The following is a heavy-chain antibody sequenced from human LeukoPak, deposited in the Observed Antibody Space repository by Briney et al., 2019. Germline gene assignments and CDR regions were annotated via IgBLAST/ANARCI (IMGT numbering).Heavy chain of an antibody. J-gene: IGHJ3*02. CDR2: IYWDDDK. D-gene: IGHD3-10*01. CDR1: GFSLTTSGVG. Sequence: SGPTLVKPAQTLTLTCTFSGFSLTTSGVGVGWIRQPPGKALEWLALIYWDDDKRYSPSLKSRLTITKDTSKNQVVLTMTYMDPVDTATYYCAHSLGYGSGSYRHDAFDIWGQGTMVTVSS. V-gene: IGHV2-5*02. CDR3: AHSLGYGSGSYRHDAFDI.